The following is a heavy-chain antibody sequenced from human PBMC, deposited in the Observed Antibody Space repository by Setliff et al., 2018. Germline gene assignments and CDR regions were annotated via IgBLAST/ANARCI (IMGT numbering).Heavy chain of an antibody. Sequence: GGSLRLSCVASGLSFSSYAINWVRQAPGKGLEWLSYTTSGNIFYADSVKGRFTISRDSAKNSLYLQMNSLRAEDTAVYYCARELGYSSTWYSHEGFNIWGQGTMVTVSS. J-gene: IGHJ3*02. D-gene: IGHD6-13*01. CDR1: GLSFSSYA. CDR2: TTSGNI. V-gene: IGHV3-48*04. CDR3: ARELGYSSTWYSHEGFNI.